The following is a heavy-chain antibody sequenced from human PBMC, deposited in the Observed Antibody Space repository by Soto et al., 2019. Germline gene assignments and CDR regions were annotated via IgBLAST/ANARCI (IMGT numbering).Heavy chain of an antibody. V-gene: IGHV4-39*01. CDR1: GGSISSSSYY. D-gene: IGHD4-17*01. CDR3: ARRGFTVTTRVLNYFDY. CDR2: IYYSGST. J-gene: IGHJ4*02. Sequence: KTSETLSLTCTVSGGSISSSSYYWGWIRQPPGKGLEWIGSIYYSGSTYYNPSLKSRVTISVDTSKNQFSLKLSSVTAADTAVYYCARRGFTVTTRVLNYFDYWGQGTLVTVSS.